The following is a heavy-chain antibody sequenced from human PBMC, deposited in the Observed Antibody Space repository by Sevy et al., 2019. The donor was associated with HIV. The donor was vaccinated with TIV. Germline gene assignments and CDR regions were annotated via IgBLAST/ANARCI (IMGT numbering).Heavy chain of an antibody. CDR2: INPNSGGT. J-gene: IGHJ6*02. V-gene: IGHV1-2*06. CDR1: GYTFTGYY. CDR3: ARVGPRTNYYYGMDV. Sequence: ASVKVSCKASGYTFTGYYMHWVRQAHGQGLEWMGRINPNSGGTNYAQKFQGRVTMTRDTSISTAYMELSWLRSDDTAVYYCARVGPRTNYYYGMDVWGQGTTVTVSS.